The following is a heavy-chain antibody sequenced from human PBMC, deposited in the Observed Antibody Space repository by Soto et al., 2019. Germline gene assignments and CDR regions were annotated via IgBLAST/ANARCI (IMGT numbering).Heavy chain of an antibody. CDR2: IGTVGDT. Sequence: PGGSLRLSCAASGFTFSNYDMHWVRQATGKGLEWISAIGTVGDTYYPGSVKGRFTISRENAKNSLYLQMNSLRAGDTAVYYCDRAAGYSSGIDAFDIWGQATMVAVSS. J-gene: IGHJ3*02. CDR3: DRAAGYSSGIDAFDI. D-gene: IGHD6-19*01. CDR1: GFTFSNYD. V-gene: IGHV3-13*01.